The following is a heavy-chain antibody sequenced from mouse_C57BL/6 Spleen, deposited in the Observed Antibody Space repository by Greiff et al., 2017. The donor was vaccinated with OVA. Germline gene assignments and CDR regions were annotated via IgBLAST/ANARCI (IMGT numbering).Heavy chain of an antibody. CDR2: IDPSDSYT. Sequence: QVQLQQPGAELVMPGASVKLSCKASGYTFTSYWMHWVKPRPGQGLEWIGEIDPSDSYTNYNQKFKGKSTLTVDKSSSTAYMQLSSLTAEDSAVYYCARNYYGSEGFAYWGQGTRVTVSA. V-gene: IGHV1-69*01. CDR3: ARNYYGSEGFAY. D-gene: IGHD1-1*01. CDR1: GYTFTSYW. J-gene: IGHJ3*01.